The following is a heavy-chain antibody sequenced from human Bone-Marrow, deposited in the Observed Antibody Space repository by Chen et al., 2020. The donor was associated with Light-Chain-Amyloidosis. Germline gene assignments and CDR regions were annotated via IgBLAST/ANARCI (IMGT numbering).Heavy chain of an antibody. V-gene: IGHV3-48*01. CDR1: GFIFSSYS. Sequence: EVQLVESGGGLVQPGGSLKLSCAASGFIFSSYSMNWVRQAPGKGLEWLPYISNNNIYYADSVKGRFTISRDNARNSLSPQMNSLRAEDSAVYYCARDDKWAFDYWGQGTLVTVSS. D-gene: IGHD1-26*01. CDR3: ARDDKWAFDY. J-gene: IGHJ4*02. CDR2: ISNNNI.